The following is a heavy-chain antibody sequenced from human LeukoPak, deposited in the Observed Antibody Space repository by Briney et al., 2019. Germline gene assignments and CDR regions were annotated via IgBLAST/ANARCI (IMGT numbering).Heavy chain of an antibody. V-gene: IGHV4-34*01. CDR3: ASLYSHYYYYYMDV. CDR2: INHSGST. CDR1: GGSFSGYY. J-gene: IGHJ6*03. D-gene: IGHD4-11*01. Sequence: SETLSLTCAVYGGSFSGYYWSWIRQPPGKGLEWIGEINHSGSTNYNPSLKSRVTISVDTSKNQFSLKLSSVTAADTAVYYCASLYSHYYYYYMDVWGKGITVTVSS.